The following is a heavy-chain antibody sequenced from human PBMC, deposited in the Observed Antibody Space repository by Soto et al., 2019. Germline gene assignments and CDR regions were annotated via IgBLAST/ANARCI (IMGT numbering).Heavy chain of an antibody. J-gene: IGHJ5*02. CDR2: IAKDGGT. CDR3: ARLDPRVDSWGGWNWFDP. D-gene: IGHD3-3*01. CDR1: GDSITSYS. V-gene: IGHV4-30-2*01. Sequence: QLQLQESGSGLVKPSQTLSLTCAVSGDSITSYSWTWIRQPPGQSLEWLGYIAKDGGTDYSPSLKRRVTISVDGSRNQFSLKLTSVTAADTAVYYCARLDPRVDSWGGWNWFDPWGQGTVVIVSS.